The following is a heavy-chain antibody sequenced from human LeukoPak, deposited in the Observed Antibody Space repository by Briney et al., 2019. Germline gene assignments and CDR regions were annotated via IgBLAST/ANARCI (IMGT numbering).Heavy chain of an antibody. V-gene: IGHV1-18*01. Sequence: GASAKVSCKASGYTFTSYGISWVRQAPGQGLEGMGWISGYNGNTNYAQKLQGRVTMTTDTSTSTAYMDLRNLRSDDTAVYYCARQLGLRGDFDLWGRGTLVIVSS. CDR3: ARQLGLRGDFDL. CDR2: ISGYNGNT. D-gene: IGHD3-16*01. CDR1: GYTFTSYG. J-gene: IGHJ2*01.